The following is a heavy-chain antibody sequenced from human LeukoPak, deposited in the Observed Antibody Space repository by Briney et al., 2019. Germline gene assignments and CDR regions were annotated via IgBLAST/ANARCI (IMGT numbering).Heavy chain of an antibody. Sequence: GGSLRLSCAASGFTFDDYAMHWVRQAPGKGLEWVSGISWNSGSIGYADSVKGRFTISRDNAKNSLYLQMNSLRAEDTALYHCARMRTTDYYYDSSGYHGAFDIWGQGTMVTVSS. J-gene: IGHJ3*02. D-gene: IGHD3-22*01. CDR2: ISWNSGSI. V-gene: IGHV3-9*01. CDR3: ARMRTTDYYYDSSGYHGAFDI. CDR1: GFTFDDYA.